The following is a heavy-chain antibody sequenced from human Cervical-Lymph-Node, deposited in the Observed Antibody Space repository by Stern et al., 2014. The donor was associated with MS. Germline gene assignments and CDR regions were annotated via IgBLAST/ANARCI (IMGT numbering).Heavy chain of an antibody. CDR2: IDYSGTI. Sequence: QLQLQESGQGLVKPSETLSLTCTVSGGSISRSSYYWGWVRQPPGKGLEWIASIDYSGTINYSPYLKSRVSMSADTSNNQFSLSLNSVTVADTAVYYCARRYGTGLDYWGQGTLVTVSS. J-gene: IGHJ4*02. D-gene: IGHD1-1*01. V-gene: IGHV4-39*01. CDR3: ARRYGTGLDY. CDR1: GGSISRSSYY.